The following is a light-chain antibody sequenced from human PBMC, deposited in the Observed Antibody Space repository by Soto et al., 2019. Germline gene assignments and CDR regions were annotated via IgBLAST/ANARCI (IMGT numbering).Light chain of an antibody. CDR2: EGS. CDR1: SSDVGSYNL. Sequence: QSALTQPASVSGSPGQSITISCTGTSSDVGSYNLVSWYQQHPGKAPKLMIYEGSKRPSAVSNRFSGSKSGNTASLTISGLQAEDEADYYCCSYAGSNTFVIFGGGTQLTVL. CDR3: CSYAGSNTFVI. J-gene: IGLJ2*01. V-gene: IGLV2-23*01.